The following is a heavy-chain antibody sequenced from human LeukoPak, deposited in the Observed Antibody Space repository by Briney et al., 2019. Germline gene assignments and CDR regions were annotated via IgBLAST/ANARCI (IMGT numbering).Heavy chain of an antibody. D-gene: IGHD3-10*01. J-gene: IGHJ3*02. CDR2: INYSGTT. Sequence: SETLSLTCTVSGGSISSGGYYWSWIRQHPGQGLAWIGYINYSGTTYYNPSLKSRLTISVDTSKNQFSLRLSSVTAADTAVYYCAREVTSPLDAFDIWGQGTTVTVSS. CDR3: AREVTSPLDAFDI. V-gene: IGHV4-31*03. CDR1: GGSISSGGYY.